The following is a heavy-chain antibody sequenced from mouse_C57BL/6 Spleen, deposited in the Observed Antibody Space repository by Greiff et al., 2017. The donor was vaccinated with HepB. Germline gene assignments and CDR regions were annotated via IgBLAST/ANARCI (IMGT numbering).Heavy chain of an antibody. CDR2: IDPENGDT. Sequence: VQLQQSGAELVRPGASVKLSCTASGFNIKDDYMHWVKQRPEQGLEWIGWIDPENGDTEYASKFQGKATITADTSSNTAYLQLSSLTSEDTAVYYCTTTTGSSEAFDYWGQGTTLTVSS. J-gene: IGHJ2*01. D-gene: IGHD1-1*01. V-gene: IGHV14-4*01. CDR3: TTTTGSSEAFDY. CDR1: GFNIKDDY.